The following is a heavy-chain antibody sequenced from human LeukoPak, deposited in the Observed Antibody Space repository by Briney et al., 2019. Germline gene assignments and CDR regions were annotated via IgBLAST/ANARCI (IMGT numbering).Heavy chain of an antibody. CDR3: ARTYYYGSGIYYNDY. D-gene: IGHD3-10*01. CDR1: GGPIISGGYQ. Sequence: SQTLSLTCTVSGGPIISGGYQWSWIRQPPGKGLEWIGYISHGGSTNYNPSLKSRVTISVDTSKNQFSLKLSSVTAADTAVYYCARTYYYGSGIYYNDYWGQGTLVTVSS. V-gene: IGHV4-61*08. J-gene: IGHJ4*02. CDR2: ISHGGST.